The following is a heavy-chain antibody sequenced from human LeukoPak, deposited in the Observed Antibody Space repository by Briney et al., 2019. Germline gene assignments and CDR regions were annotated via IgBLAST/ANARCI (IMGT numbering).Heavy chain of an antibody. CDR3: ARTYCSSTSCYYSPYYFDY. J-gene: IGHJ4*02. CDR1: GYTFTGYY. CDR2: INPNSGGT. D-gene: IGHD2-2*01. Sequence: GASVKVSCKASGYTFTGYYMHWVLQAPGQGLEWMGRINPNSGGTNYAQKFQGRVTMTRDTSISTAYMELSRLRSDDTAVYYCARTYCSSTSCYYSPYYFDYWGQGTLVTVSS. V-gene: IGHV1-2*06.